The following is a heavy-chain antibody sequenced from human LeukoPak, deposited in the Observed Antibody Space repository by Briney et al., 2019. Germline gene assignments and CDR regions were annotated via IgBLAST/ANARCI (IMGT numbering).Heavy chain of an antibody. Sequence: SETLSLTCAVYGGSFSGYYWSWIRQPPGKGLEWIGEINHSGSANYNPSLKSRVTISVDTSKNQFSLKLSSVTAADTAVYYCARENCSSTSCYPDYWGQGTLVTVSS. CDR2: INHSGSA. CDR3: ARENCSSTSCYPDY. D-gene: IGHD2-2*01. J-gene: IGHJ4*02. CDR1: GGSFSGYY. V-gene: IGHV4-34*01.